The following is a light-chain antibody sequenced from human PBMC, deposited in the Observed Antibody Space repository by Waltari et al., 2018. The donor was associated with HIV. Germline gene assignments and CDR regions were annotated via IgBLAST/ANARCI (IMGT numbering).Light chain of an antibody. Sequence: IRMTQSPSSFSASVGDRVTITCRASQGISNSLAWYQPKPGKAPKLLIYDTSTLQTGVPSRFSGGGSGTDFSFTISCLQSEDFATYYCQHYHSDPPTFGQGTKVEIK. J-gene: IGKJ1*01. CDR1: QGISNS. CDR3: QHYHSDPPT. V-gene: IGKV1-8*01. CDR2: DTS.